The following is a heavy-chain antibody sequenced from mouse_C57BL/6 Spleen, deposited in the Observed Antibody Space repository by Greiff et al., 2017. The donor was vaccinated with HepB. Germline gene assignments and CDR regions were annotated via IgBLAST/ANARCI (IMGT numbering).Heavy chain of an antibody. Sequence: EVKLMESGGGLVKPGGSLKLSCAASGFTFSDYGMHWVRQAPEKGLEWVAYISSGSSTIYYADTVKGRFTISRDNAKNTLFLQMTSLRSEDTAMYYCARRRIDSPFAYWGQGTLVTVSA. D-gene: IGHD2-4*01. CDR3: ARRRIDSPFAY. V-gene: IGHV5-17*01. CDR1: GFTFSDYG. J-gene: IGHJ3*01. CDR2: ISSGSSTI.